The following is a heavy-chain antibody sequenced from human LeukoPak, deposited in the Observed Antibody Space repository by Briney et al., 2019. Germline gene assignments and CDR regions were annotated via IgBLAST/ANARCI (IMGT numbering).Heavy chain of an antibody. Sequence: PSETLSLTCAVYGGSFSGYYWSWIRQPPGKGLEWIGEINHSGSTNYNPSLKSRLTISVDTSKDQFSLKLSSVTAADTAVYYCAKTVAGYWYFDLWGRGTLVTVSS. CDR2: INHSGST. CDR1: GGSFSGYY. V-gene: IGHV4-34*01. D-gene: IGHD6-19*01. CDR3: AKTVAGYWYFDL. J-gene: IGHJ2*01.